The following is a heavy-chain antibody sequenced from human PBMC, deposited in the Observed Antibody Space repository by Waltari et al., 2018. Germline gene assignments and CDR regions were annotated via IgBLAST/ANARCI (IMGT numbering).Heavy chain of an antibody. J-gene: IGHJ4*02. CDR3: ARGRRAGGYCSSTSCYVGYFDY. V-gene: IGHV4-34*01. CDR1: GGSFSGSY. Sequence: QVQLQQWGAGLLKPSETLSLTCAVYGGSFSGSYWSWIRTPPGKGLEWIGEINHSGSTNYNPSLKSRVTISVDTSKNQFSLKLSSVTAADTAVYYCARGRRAGGYCSSTSCYVGYFDYWGQGTLVTVSS. D-gene: IGHD2-2*01. CDR2: INHSGST.